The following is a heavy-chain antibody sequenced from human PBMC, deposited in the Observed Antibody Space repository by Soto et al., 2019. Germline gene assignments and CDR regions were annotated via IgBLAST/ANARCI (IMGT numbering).Heavy chain of an antibody. Sequence: SETLSLTCTVSCGSIRSGGYYWSWVRQNPRRGMEWIGDIYYSGNTYYNPSLKSRLTISVDMSKNQFSLNLSSVTAADTAVYYCARDRLMATAGTARHYFGLDVWGQGTTVTVSS. D-gene: IGHD5-18*01. CDR3: ARDRLMATAGTARHYFGLDV. CDR2: IYYSGNT. V-gene: IGHV4-31*03. J-gene: IGHJ6*02. CDR1: CGSIRSGGYY.